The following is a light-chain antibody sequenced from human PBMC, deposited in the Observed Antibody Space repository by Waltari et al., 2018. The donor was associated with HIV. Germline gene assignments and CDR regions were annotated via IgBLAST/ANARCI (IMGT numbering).Light chain of an antibody. Sequence: DIVMTQSPDSLVVSMGERATNNCKSSQSVLYSSNNKNYLPWYQQRPGQPPKLLIYWASTREYGVPDRFSCSGSGTDFTLAISSLQAEDVAVSYCQQYYSTPRRTFGQGTKVEIK. CDR1: QSVLYSSNNKNY. J-gene: IGKJ1*01. V-gene: IGKV4-1*01. CDR2: WAS. CDR3: QQYYSTPRRT.